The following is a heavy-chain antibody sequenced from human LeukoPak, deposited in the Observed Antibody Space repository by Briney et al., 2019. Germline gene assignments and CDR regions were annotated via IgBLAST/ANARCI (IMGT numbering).Heavy chain of an antibody. J-gene: IGHJ3*02. V-gene: IGHV3-66*01. D-gene: IGHD3-10*01. Sequence: GGSLRLSCAASGFTVSSNYMSWVRQAPGKGLEWVSVIYSGGSTYYADSVKSRFTISRDNSKNTLYLQMNSLRAEDTAVYYCARAVVVRGVITTLEWAFDIWGQGTMVTVSS. CDR1: GFTVSSNY. CDR2: IYSGGST. CDR3: ARAVVVRGVITTLEWAFDI.